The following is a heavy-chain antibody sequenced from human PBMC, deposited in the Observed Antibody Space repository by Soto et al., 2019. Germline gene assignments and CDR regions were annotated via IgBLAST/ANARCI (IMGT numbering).Heavy chain of an antibody. J-gene: IGHJ5*01. Sequence: EVHLVESGGGLVQPGGSLRLSCAASGFTLSISWMHWVRQVPGKGLLWLSRINVDGSTKTYADYLKGRFTISRDNAKNTMYLQMNNLRAEDTAVYYCARAGYSSGWYEWFDSWGQGTLVTVSS. V-gene: IGHV3-74*01. CDR3: ARAGYSSGWYEWFDS. D-gene: IGHD6-19*01. CDR2: INVDGSTK. CDR1: GFTLSISW.